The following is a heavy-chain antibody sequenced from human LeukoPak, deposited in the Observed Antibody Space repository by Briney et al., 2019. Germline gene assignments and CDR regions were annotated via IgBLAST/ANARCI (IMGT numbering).Heavy chain of an antibody. V-gene: IGHV4-59*01. CDR1: GGSIGSYY. Sequence: SETLSLTCTVSGGSIGSYYWSWIRQPPGKGLEWIGYIYYSGSTNYNPSLKSRVTISVDTSKNQFSLKLSSVTAADTAVYYCARGSQGGTYDYWGQGTLVTVSS. CDR2: IYYSGST. CDR3: ARGSQGGTYDY. J-gene: IGHJ4*02. D-gene: IGHD1-26*01.